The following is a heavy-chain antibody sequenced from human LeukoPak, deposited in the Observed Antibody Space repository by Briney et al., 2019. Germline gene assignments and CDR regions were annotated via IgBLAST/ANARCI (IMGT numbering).Heavy chain of an antibody. V-gene: IGHV3-48*01. D-gene: IGHD3-3*01. CDR2: ISSSSSTI. CDR1: GFTFSSYS. CDR3: AKDHLASRFLDYG. Sequence: QPGGSLRLSCAASGFTFSSYSMNWVRQAPGKGLEWVSYISSSSSTIYYADSVKGRFTISRDNAKDSLYLQMNSLRAEDTAVYYCAKDHLASRFLDYGWGQGTLVTVSS. J-gene: IGHJ4*02.